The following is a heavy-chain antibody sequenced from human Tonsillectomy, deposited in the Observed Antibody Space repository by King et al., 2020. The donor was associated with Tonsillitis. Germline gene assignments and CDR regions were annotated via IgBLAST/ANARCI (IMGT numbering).Heavy chain of an antibody. Sequence: QVQLVQSGAEVKKPGASVKVSCKASGYTFTSYYMHWVRQAPGQGLEWMGIVNPSGGSTTYAQKFQGRVTMTRDTSTSTVFMELSSLRSEDTAVYYCARGFGHYDSSRSDFDYWGQGTLVTVSS. V-gene: IGHV1-46*03. J-gene: IGHJ4*02. CDR2: VNPSGGST. D-gene: IGHD3-22*01. CDR3: ARGFGHYDSSRSDFDY. CDR1: GYTFTSYY.